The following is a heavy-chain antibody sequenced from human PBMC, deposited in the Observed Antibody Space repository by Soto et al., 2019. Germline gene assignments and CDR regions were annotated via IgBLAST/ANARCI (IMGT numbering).Heavy chain of an antibody. V-gene: IGHV3-21*01. J-gene: IGHJ4*02. CDR2: ISSSSSYI. D-gene: IGHD1-26*01. CDR3: ARDLLGQGAFDY. Sequence: EVQLVESGGGLVKPGGSLRLSCAASGFTSSSYSMNWVRQAPGKGLEWVSSISSSSSYIYYADSVKGRFTISRDNAKNSLYLQMNSLRAEDTAVYYCARDLLGQGAFDYWGQGTLVTVSS. CDR1: GFTSSSYS.